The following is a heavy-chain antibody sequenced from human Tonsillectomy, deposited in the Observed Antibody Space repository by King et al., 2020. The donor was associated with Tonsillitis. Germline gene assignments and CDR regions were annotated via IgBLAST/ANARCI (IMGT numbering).Heavy chain of an antibody. D-gene: IGHD2-15*01. CDR2: IRSSSSSI. CDR3: ASRTPIGY. Sequence: VQLVESGGGLVQPGGSLRLYCAASGFPFSSCSMSWVRQAPGKGREWGSYIRSSSSSIYYAYSVKGRFTISRDNAKNSLYLQMNNLRAEDTAVYYCASRTPIGYWGQGTLVTVSS. V-gene: IGHV3-48*01. J-gene: IGHJ4*02. CDR1: GFPFSSCS.